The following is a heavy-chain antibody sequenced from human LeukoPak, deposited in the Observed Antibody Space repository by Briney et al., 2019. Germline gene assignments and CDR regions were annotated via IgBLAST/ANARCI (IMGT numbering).Heavy chain of an antibody. J-gene: IGHJ4*02. CDR3: AREYVYSSGWWDY. CDR1: GYTFTGYY. CDR2: INPNSGGT. D-gene: IGHD6-19*01. V-gene: IGHV1-2*02. Sequence: PGASVKVSCKASGYTFTGYYMHWVRQAPGQGLEWMGWINPNSGGTNYAQKFQGRVTMTRDTSISTAYMELSRLRSDGTAVYYCAREYVYSSGWWDYWGQGTLVTVSS.